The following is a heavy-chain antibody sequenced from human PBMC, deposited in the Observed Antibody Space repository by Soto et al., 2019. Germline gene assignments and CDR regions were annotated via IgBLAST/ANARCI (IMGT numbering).Heavy chain of an antibody. D-gene: IGHD4-17*01. V-gene: IGHV4-30-2*01. J-gene: IGHJ3*02. CDR3: ARFMTMVTNLAFDI. Sequence: SETLSLTCAVSGGSISSGGYSWSWIRQPPGKGLEWIGYIYHSGSTYYNPSLKSRVTISVDRSKNQFSLKLSSVTAADTAVYYCARFMTMVTNLAFDIWGQGTMVTVSS. CDR1: GGSISSGGYS. CDR2: IYHSGST.